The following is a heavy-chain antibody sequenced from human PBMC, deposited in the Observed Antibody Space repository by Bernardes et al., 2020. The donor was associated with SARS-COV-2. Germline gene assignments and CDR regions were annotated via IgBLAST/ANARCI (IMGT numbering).Heavy chain of an antibody. CDR1: GLSVSGYY. Sequence: GGSLRLSCAASGLSVSGYYMSWVRQVPGKGLECVSVIENSQVGGYTYYADSVKGRFTISRDNARNLLYLQMNSLRAEDTAVYYCARIDEVTGRDYWGQGTLVTVSS. D-gene: IGHD6-19*01. CDR3: ARIDEVTGRDY. J-gene: IGHJ4*02. V-gene: IGHV3-53*01. CDR2: IENSQVGGYT.